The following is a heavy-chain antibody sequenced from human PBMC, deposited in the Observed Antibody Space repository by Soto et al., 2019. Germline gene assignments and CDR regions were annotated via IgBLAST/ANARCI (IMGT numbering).Heavy chain of an antibody. Sequence: PGGSLRLSCAASGFTFSSYAMHWVRQAPGKGLEWVAVISYDGSNKYYADSVKGRFTISRDNSKNTLYLQMNSLRAEDTAVYYCARGELDYDYVWGSYHLIDYWGQGTLVTVSS. CDR3: ARGELDYDYVWGSYHLIDY. CDR2: ISYDGSNK. CDR1: GFTFSSYA. J-gene: IGHJ4*02. D-gene: IGHD3-16*02. V-gene: IGHV3-30-3*01.